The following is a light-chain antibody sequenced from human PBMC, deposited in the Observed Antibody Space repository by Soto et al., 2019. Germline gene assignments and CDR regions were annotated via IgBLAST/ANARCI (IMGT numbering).Light chain of an antibody. Sequence: QSALTQPASVSGSPGQSITISCTGTSSDVGGYNYVSWYQQHPGKAPKLMIYEVSNRPSGVSNRFSGAKSGNTASLNISGLQAEYEAEYYCSAFTSINTRVFGGGTKRTVL. CDR2: EVS. V-gene: IGLV2-14*01. CDR3: SAFTSINTRV. CDR1: SSDVGGYNY. J-gene: IGLJ3*02.